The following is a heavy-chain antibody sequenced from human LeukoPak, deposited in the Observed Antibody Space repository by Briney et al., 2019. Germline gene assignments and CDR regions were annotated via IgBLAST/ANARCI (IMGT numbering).Heavy chain of an antibody. CDR1: GASISSGDYY. V-gene: IGHV4-30-4*01. J-gene: IGHJ4*02. CDR2: IYYTGSI. CDR3: ARGLLSRDYDSSGFGY. D-gene: IGHD3-22*01. Sequence: SETLSLTCTVSGASISSGDYYWNWVRQSPGKCLEWIGYIYYTGSIYYNPSLKSRVIISVDTSKNQFSLNLSSVTAADTAVYYCARGLLSRDYDSSGFGYWGQGTPVTVSS.